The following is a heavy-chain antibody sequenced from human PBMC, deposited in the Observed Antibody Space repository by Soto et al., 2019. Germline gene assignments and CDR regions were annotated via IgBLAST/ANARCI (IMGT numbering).Heavy chain of an antibody. CDR3: ARDRIPTGMDV. CDR2: IYSGGST. V-gene: IGHV3-66*01. CDR1: GFTVSSNY. D-gene: IGHD2-15*01. J-gene: IGHJ6*02. Sequence: EVQLVESGGGLVQPGWSLRLSCAASGFTVSSNYMSWVRQAPGKGLEWVSVIYSGGSTYYADSVNGRFTISRDNSMNALYLQINGLRAEDTAVYYCARDRIPTGMDVWGQGTTVNVSS.